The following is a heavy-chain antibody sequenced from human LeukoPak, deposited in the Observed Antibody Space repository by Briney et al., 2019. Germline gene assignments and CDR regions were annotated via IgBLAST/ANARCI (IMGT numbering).Heavy chain of an antibody. CDR2: INQDGSAK. CDR1: GFTLSSHW. J-gene: IGHJ4*02. V-gene: IGHV3-7*01. Sequence: GGSLRLFCVASGFTLSSHWMSWVRQAPGKGLEWVANINQDGSAKYFVDSVKGRFTISRDNAKNSMYLQMNSLRAEDTAVYYCARWEIRGTAHKLDYWGQGTLVTVSS. D-gene: IGHD1-7*01. CDR3: ARWEIRGTAHKLDY.